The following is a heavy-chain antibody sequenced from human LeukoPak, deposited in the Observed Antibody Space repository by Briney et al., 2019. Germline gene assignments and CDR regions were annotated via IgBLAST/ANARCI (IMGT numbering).Heavy chain of an antibody. CDR2: IRYDGSNK. D-gene: IGHD3-22*01. J-gene: IGHJ4*02. CDR1: GFTFSSYG. Sequence: GGSLRLSCAASGFTFSSYGMHWVRQAPGKGREGVAFIRYDGSNKYYAASVKGRFTISRDNSKNTLYLQMNSLRAEDTAVYHCAKPGGYYDSSGYFDYWGQGTLVTVSS. V-gene: IGHV3-30*02. CDR3: AKPGGYYDSSGYFDY.